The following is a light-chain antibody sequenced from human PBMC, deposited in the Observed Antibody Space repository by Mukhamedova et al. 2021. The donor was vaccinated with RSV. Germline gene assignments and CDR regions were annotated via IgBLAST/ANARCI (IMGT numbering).Light chain of an antibody. CDR2: GAS. V-gene: IGKV3-15*01. J-gene: IGKJ1*01. CDR3: QQYNTWPQT. Sequence: GERATLSCRASQSVTSNLAWYQQKPGQAPRLLITGASTRATSFPDRFSGTGSGTEFTLTITSVQSADFAVYYCQQYNTWPQTFGQ. CDR1: QSVTSN.